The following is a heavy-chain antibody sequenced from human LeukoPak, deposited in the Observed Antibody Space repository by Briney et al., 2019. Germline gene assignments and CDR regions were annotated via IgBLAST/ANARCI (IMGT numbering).Heavy chain of an antibody. D-gene: IGHD6-13*01. V-gene: IGHV4-59*01. Sequence: TSETLSLTCTVSGGSISSYYWSWIRQPPGKGLEWIGYIYYSGSTNYNPPLKSRVTISVDTSKNQFSLKLSSVTAADTAVYYCARSPYSSSWYHPNNWFDPWGQGTLVTVSS. CDR2: IYYSGST. CDR3: ARSPYSSSWYHPNNWFDP. CDR1: GGSISSYY. J-gene: IGHJ5*02.